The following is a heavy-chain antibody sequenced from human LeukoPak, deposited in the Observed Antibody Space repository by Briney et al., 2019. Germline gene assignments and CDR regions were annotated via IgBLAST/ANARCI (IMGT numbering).Heavy chain of an antibody. V-gene: IGHV3-21*06. D-gene: IGHD2-8*01. CDR2: ISTSSSYI. CDR3: ARGADGVSSNPRGWFDP. Sequence: GGSLRLSCTASGFTFSSYSMNWVRQAPGKGLEWVSSISTSSSYIYYADSVKGRFTISRDNARNSLYLQMNTLRAEDTAVYSCARGADGVSSNPRGWFDPWGQGTLVTVSS. CDR1: GFTFSSYS. J-gene: IGHJ5*02.